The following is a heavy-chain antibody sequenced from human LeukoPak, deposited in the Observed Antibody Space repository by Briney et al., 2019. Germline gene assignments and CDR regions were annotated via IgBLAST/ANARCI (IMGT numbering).Heavy chain of an antibody. CDR1: GFTFTTYS. J-gene: IGHJ4*02. Sequence: GGSLRLSCAASGFTFTTYSMIWVRQAPGKGLEWVSYISRSNSRAHYADSVNGRFTISRDNAKNSVYLQMNSLRAEDTAIYYCTRGSQWELLGSCDYWGQGTLVSVSS. D-gene: IGHD1-26*01. CDR3: TRGSQWELLGSCDY. V-gene: IGHV3-48*04. CDR2: ISRSNSRA.